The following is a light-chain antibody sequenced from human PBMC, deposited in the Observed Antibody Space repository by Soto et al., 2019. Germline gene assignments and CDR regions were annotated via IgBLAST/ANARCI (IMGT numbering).Light chain of an antibody. CDR1: QSISSY. J-gene: IGKJ4*01. CDR3: QQSYSTPLT. V-gene: IGKV1-39*01. Sequence: DLQKPQSPSSLSASVGDRVTITCRASQSISSYLDWYQQKPGKAPKLLIYAASSLHSGVPSRFSGSGSGTDFTLTISSLQPEDFATYYCQQSYSTPLTFGGETKVDIK. CDR2: AAS.